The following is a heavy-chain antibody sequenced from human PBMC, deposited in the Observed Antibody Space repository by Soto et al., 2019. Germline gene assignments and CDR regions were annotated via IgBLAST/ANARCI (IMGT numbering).Heavy chain of an antibody. J-gene: IGHJ4*02. CDR2: IRSKTNSYAT. Sequence: EVQLVESGGGLVQPGGSLKLSCAASGFTFSVSAMHWVRQASGKGLEWVGRIRSKTNSYATAYAASVKGRFTISRDDSKNTAYLKMNSLKTEDTAVYYCSRPGNSSLDYWGQGTLVTVSS. CDR1: GFTFSVSA. CDR3: SRPGNSSLDY. D-gene: IGHD4-4*01. V-gene: IGHV3-73*01.